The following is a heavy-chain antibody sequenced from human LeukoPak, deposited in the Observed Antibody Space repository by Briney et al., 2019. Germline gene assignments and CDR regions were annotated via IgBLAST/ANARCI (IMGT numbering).Heavy chain of an antibody. V-gene: IGHV3-23*01. J-gene: IGHJ4*02. CDR1: GFTFSNYA. Sequence: GGSLRLSCAASGFTFSNYAMSWVRQAPGKGLEWVSAISGSGTYTYYADSVKGRSTISRDNSKNTMYLQMNSLRAEDTAVYYCAKARFTVTNYFDYWGQGTLVTVSS. D-gene: IGHD4-11*01. CDR3: AKARFTVTNYFDY. CDR2: ISGSGTYT.